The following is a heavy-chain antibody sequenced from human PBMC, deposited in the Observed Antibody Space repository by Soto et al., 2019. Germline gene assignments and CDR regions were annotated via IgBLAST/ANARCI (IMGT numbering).Heavy chain of an antibody. Sequence: SSETLSLTCAVYGGSFSGYYWSWIRQPPGKGLEWIGEINHSGSTNYTPSLKSRVIISIDTSKNQFSLKLSSVTAADTAVYYCARGVITMVRGITRSAFDIWGQGTMVT. D-gene: IGHD3-10*01. CDR3: ARGVITMVRGITRSAFDI. J-gene: IGHJ3*02. CDR1: GGSFSGYY. V-gene: IGHV4-34*01. CDR2: INHSGST.